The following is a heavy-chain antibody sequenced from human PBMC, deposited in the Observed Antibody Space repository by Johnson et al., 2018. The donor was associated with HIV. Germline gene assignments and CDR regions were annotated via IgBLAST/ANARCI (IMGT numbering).Heavy chain of an antibody. V-gene: IGHV3-30*02. CDR1: GFTFANYG. J-gene: IGHJ3*02. CDR2: IAHDESIT. D-gene: IGHD2-21*02. CDR3: AKDDNLGVWYSDAFDI. Sequence: QVQLVESGGGVVQPGGSLRLSCAASGFTFANYGMHWVRQAPGKGLEWVAFIAHDESITHYADSVKGRFTMSRDNSKNTLYLQMKSLRAEDTAIYYCAKDDNLGVWYSDAFDIWGQWTVVTVSS.